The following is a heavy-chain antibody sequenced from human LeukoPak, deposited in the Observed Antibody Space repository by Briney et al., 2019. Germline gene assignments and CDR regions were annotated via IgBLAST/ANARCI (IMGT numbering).Heavy chain of an antibody. Sequence: GGSLRLSCAASGFGFDDYAMHWVRHGPGKGLEWVSGISSTSGTMDYADSVKGRFTISRDNAENSLYLQMSSLRAEDTAFYHCVRGTTVTTMGWLDHWGQGTLVTVSS. CDR1: GFGFDDYA. V-gene: IGHV3-9*01. CDR3: VRGTTVTTMGWLDH. J-gene: IGHJ5*02. CDR2: ISSTSGTM. D-gene: IGHD4-17*01.